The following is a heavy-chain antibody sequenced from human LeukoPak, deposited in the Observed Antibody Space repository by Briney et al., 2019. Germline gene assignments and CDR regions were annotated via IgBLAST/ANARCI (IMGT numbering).Heavy chain of an antibody. Sequence: GGSLRLSCAASGFTFSSHAVTWVRQAPGKGLEWVSAISASGADTYYADSVKGRFTISRDNSKNTLYLHMSSLIAEDTAVYFCAKRPRDTSGYYLGAFDGWGQGTTVTVSS. J-gene: IGHJ3*01. V-gene: IGHV3-23*01. CDR1: GFTFSSHA. CDR2: ISASGADT. CDR3: AKRPRDTSGYYLGAFDG. D-gene: IGHD3-22*01.